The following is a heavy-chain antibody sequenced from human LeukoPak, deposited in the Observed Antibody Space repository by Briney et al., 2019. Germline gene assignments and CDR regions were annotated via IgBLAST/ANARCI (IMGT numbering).Heavy chain of an antibody. Sequence: GGSLRLSCAASGFTFSSYAMSWVRQAPGKGLAWVSAISGSGGSTYYADSVQGRFTISRDNSKNTLYLQMNSLRAEDTAVYYCAKDRLRVWFDPWGQGTLVTVSS. CDR2: ISGSGGST. J-gene: IGHJ5*02. CDR3: AKDRLRVWFDP. CDR1: GFTFSSYA. D-gene: IGHD4-17*01. V-gene: IGHV3-23*01.